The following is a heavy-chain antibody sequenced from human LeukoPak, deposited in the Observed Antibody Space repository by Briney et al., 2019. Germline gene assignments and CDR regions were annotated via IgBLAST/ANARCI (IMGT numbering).Heavy chain of an antibody. Sequence: GGSLRLSCAASGFTFSSYAMHWVRQAPGKGLEYVSAISSIGGSTYYANSVKGRFTISRDNSKNTLYLQMGSLRAEDMAVYYCARAESYYYGMDVWGQGTTVTVSS. CDR1: GFTFSSYA. CDR2: ISSIGGST. J-gene: IGHJ6*02. V-gene: IGHV3-64*01. CDR3: ARAESYYYGMDV.